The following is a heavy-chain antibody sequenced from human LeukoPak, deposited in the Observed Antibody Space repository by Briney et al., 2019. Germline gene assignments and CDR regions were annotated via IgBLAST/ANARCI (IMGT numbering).Heavy chain of an antibody. CDR3: ARAYSRSWYFNWFDP. CDR2: IYDSGST. D-gene: IGHD6-13*01. V-gene: IGHV4-34*01. CDR1: GGSFSGYY. Sequence: SETLSLTCAVYGGSFSGYYWSCIRQPPGTRRGWIGTIYDSGSTYYNASLESRVTISVDTSKNQFSLKLSSVTAADTAVYYCARAYSRSWYFNWFDPWGQGTVL. J-gene: IGHJ5*02.